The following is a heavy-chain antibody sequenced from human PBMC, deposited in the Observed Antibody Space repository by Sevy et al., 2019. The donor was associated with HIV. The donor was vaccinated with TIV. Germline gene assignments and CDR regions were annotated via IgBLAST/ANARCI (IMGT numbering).Heavy chain of an antibody. D-gene: IGHD3-16*01. Sequence: SETLSLTCNVSGGSISSYYWTWIRQPAGKGLEWIGHIYNSESTNYNPSLKSRVTMSVDTSKSHFSLKLSSVTATDTAVYYCARLGGSPGPRLHYYYYYDMDVWGQGTTVTVSS. CDR2: IYNSEST. CDR3: ARLGGSPGPRLHYYYYYDMDV. V-gene: IGHV4-4*07. J-gene: IGHJ6*02. CDR1: GGSISSYY.